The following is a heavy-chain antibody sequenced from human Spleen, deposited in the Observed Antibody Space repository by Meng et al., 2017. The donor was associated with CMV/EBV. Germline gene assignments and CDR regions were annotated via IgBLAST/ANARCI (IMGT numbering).Heavy chain of an antibody. D-gene: IGHD2-2*02. Sequence: SETLSLTCTVSGGSISSSSYYWDWIRQPPGKGLEWIGSIYYSGSTYYNPSLKSRVTISVDTSKNQFSLKLSSVTAADTAVYYCARVRREKIRYCSSTSCYTTWFDPWGQGTLVTVSS. CDR1: GGSISSSSYY. CDR2: IYYSGST. J-gene: IGHJ5*02. CDR3: ARVRREKIRYCSSTSCYTTWFDP. V-gene: IGHV4-39*01.